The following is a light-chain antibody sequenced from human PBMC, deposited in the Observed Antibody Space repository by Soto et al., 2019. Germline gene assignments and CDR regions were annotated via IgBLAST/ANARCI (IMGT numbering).Light chain of an antibody. CDR3: QQYGSSLFT. CDR2: AAS. J-gene: IGKJ3*01. Sequence: EIVLTQSPGTLSLSPGERATLSCRASQSVSSSYLAWYQQKPGQAPRLLIYAASSRATGVPDRFSGSGSGTDFILTISRLEPEDFVLYYCQQYGSSLFTFGPGTKVDIK. CDR1: QSVSSSY. V-gene: IGKV3-20*01.